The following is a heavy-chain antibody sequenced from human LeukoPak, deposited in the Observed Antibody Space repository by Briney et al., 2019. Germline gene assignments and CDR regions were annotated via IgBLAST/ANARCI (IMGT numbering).Heavy chain of an antibody. Sequence: ETLSLTCAVYGGSFSDYYWSWVRQAPGKGLEWVSAISGSGGSTYYADSVKGRFTISRDNSKNTLYLQMNSLRAEDTAVYYCAKDNSNYVFGYDYWGQGTLVTVSS. CDR2: ISGSGGST. J-gene: IGHJ4*02. CDR3: AKDNSNYVFGYDY. CDR1: GGSFSDYY. D-gene: IGHD4-11*01. V-gene: IGHV3-23*01.